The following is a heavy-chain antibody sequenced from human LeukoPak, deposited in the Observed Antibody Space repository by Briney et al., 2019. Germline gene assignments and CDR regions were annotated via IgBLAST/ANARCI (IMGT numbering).Heavy chain of an antibody. D-gene: IGHD3-22*01. CDR1: GGSISSYY. V-gene: IGHV4-59*01. Sequence: SETLSLTCTVSGGSISSYYWSWIRQPPGKGLEWIGYIHYSGSTNYNPSLKSRVTISVDTSKNQFSLKLSSVTAADTAVYYCAKDPTHYRVWDDYDSTVLSYWGQGTLVTVSS. J-gene: IGHJ4*02. CDR3: AKDPTHYRVWDDYDSTVLSY. CDR2: IHYSGST.